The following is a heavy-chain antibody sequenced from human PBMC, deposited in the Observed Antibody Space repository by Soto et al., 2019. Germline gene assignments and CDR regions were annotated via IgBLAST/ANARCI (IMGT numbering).Heavy chain of an antibody. CDR3: AAHFRWGQYYYYYGMDV. V-gene: IGHV1-69*12. Sequence: QVQLVQSGAEVKKPVSSVKVSCKASGGTLSNYAISWVRQAPGQGLEWMGGIIPMFGTANYAQKFQGRVTITADESTSTAYMELSSMRSEDKAVYYCAAHFRWGQYYYYYGMDVWVQGTTVTVSS. CDR2: IIPMFGTA. D-gene: IGHD7-27*01. J-gene: IGHJ6*02. CDR1: GGTLSNYA.